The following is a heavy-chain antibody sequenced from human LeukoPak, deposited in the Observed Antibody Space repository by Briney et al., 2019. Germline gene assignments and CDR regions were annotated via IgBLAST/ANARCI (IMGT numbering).Heavy chain of an antibody. D-gene: IGHD1-1*01. CDR3: ARDWNLGY. Sequence: PGGSLRLSCAASRFTFSSYWMNWVRQAPGKGLEWVANINQNGNEKYYVDSVKGRFTISRDNAKNTLYLQMNSLRAEDTAVYYCARDWNLGYWGQGTLVTVSS. J-gene: IGHJ4*02. V-gene: IGHV3-7*01. CDR2: INQNGNEK. CDR1: RFTFSSYW.